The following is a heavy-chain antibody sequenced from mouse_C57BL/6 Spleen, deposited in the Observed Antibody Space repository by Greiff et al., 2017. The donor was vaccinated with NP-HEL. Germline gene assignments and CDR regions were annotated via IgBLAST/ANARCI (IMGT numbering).Heavy chain of an antibody. CDR2: INPNYGTT. Sequence: EVQLQQSGPELVKPGASVKISCKASGYSFTDYNMNWVKQSNGKSLEWIGVINPNYGTTSYNQKFKGKATLTVDQSSSTAYMQLNSLTSEDSAVYYCARQGKITTVVATYWYFDVWGTGTTVTVSS. D-gene: IGHD1-1*01. J-gene: IGHJ1*03. CDR3: ARQGKITTVVATYWYFDV. V-gene: IGHV1-39*01. CDR1: GYSFTDYN.